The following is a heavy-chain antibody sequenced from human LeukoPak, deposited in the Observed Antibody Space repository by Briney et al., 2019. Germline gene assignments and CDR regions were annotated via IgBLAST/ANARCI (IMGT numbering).Heavy chain of an antibody. J-gene: IGHJ4*02. CDR3: ARLYDQHRAYYFDY. V-gene: IGHV3-30-3*01. D-gene: IGHD3-22*01. Sequence: GGSLRLSCAASGFTFSNYAMHWVRQAPGKGLEWVAVISYDGSNKYYADSVKGRFTISRDNSKNTLYLQMNSLRAEDTAVYYCARLYDQHRAYYFDYRGQGTLVTVSS. CDR1: GFTFSNYA. CDR2: ISYDGSNK.